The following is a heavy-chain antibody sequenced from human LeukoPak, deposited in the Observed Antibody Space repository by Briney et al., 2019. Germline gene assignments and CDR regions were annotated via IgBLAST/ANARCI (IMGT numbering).Heavy chain of an antibody. D-gene: IGHD6-13*01. CDR1: GGTFSSYA. V-gene: IGHV1-2*02. CDR2: INTYSGDT. CDR3: ARDQGSLTRSWYTGY. Sequence: ASVKVSCKXSGGTFSSYAISWVRQAPGQGLERMGRINTYSGDTNFAQKFQGRVTMTRDTSITTAYMDLSSLTPDDTAVYFCARDQGSLTRSWYTGYWGQGTQVTVSS. J-gene: IGHJ4*02.